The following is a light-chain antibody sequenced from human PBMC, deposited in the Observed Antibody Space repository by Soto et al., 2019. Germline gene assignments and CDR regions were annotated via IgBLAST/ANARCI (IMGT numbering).Light chain of an antibody. CDR3: AAWDDSLNGVV. J-gene: IGLJ2*01. Sequence: QSVLTQPPSASGTPGQRVTISCSGSSSNIGSNTVNWYQQLPGTAPKLLIYSNNQRPSGVPDRFPGSKSGTPASLAISGLQSEDEADYYCAAWDDSLNGVVFGGGTKVTVL. V-gene: IGLV1-44*01. CDR2: SNN. CDR1: SSNIGSNT.